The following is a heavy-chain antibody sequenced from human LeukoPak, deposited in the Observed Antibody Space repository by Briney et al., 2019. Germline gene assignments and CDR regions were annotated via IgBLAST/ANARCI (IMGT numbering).Heavy chain of an antibody. V-gene: IGHV3-53*01. Sequence: GGSLRLSCAASGFTFSSYSMNWVRQAPGKGLEWVSVIYSGGSTYYADSVKGRFTISRDNSKNTLYLQMNSLRAEDTAVYYCARGTSGWSPAPFDYWGQGTLVTVSS. CDR2: IYSGGST. D-gene: IGHD6-19*01. CDR1: GFTFSSYS. CDR3: ARGTSGWSPAPFDY. J-gene: IGHJ4*02.